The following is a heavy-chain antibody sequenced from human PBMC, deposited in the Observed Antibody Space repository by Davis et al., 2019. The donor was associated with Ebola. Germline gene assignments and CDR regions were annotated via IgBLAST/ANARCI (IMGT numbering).Heavy chain of an antibody. CDR2: IAYKGST. CDR3: ARVRGYSYIDY. J-gene: IGHJ4*02. V-gene: IGHV4-4*02. D-gene: IGHD5-18*01. Sequence: GSLRLSCAVSGASISTSGWWSVVRQTPGRGLEWIGEIAYKGSTNYNPSLKSRVTISVDTSKNQFSLKLSSVTAADTAVYYCARVRGYSYIDYWGQGTLVTVSS. CDR1: GASISTSGW.